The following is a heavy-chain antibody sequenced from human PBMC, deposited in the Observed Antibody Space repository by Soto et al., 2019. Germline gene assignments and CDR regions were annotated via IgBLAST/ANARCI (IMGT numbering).Heavy chain of an antibody. D-gene: IGHD6-19*01. J-gene: IGHJ3*02. CDR2: ISGSGGST. CDR1: GFTFSSYA. Sequence: EVQLLESGGGLVQPGGSLRLSCAASGFTFSSYAMSWVRQAPGKGLEWVSAISGSGGSTYYADSVKGRFTISRDNSKDPLDLPKNRLRAEDKAVYYRAKGLQQWLVPGGFDIWGQGTMVNGSS. CDR3: AKGLQQWLVPGGFDI. V-gene: IGHV3-23*01.